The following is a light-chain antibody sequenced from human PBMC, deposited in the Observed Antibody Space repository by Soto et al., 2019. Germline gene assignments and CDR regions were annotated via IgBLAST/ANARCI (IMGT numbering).Light chain of an antibody. CDR2: DAS. J-gene: IGKJ5*01. Sequence: EIVLTQSPATLSLSPGERATLSCSASQSVSSYLAWYQQKPGQAPRLLIYDASNRATGIPARFSGSWSGTDFTLSISSLEPEDFAVYYCQQRSNWITFGQGTRLEIK. V-gene: IGKV3-11*01. CDR3: QQRSNWIT. CDR1: QSVSSY.